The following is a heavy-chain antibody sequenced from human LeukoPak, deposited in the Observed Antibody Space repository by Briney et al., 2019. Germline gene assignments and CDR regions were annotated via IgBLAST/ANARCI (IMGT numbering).Heavy chain of an antibody. Sequence: GGSLRLSCAASGFNFNDYAMYWVRRAPGKGLEWVSAISGGGRGTYYADSVKGRFTISRDNSKNTLYLEMNGLRAEDTATYYCAKDPNYGGNAYGWLDPWGQGTLVTVSS. CDR2: ISGGGRGT. J-gene: IGHJ5*02. D-gene: IGHD4/OR15-4a*01. CDR3: AKDPNYGGNAYGWLDP. V-gene: IGHV3-23*01. CDR1: GFNFNDYA.